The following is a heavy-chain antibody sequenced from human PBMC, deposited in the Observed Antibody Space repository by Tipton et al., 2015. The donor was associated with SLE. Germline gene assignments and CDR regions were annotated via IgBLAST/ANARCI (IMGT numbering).Heavy chain of an antibody. CDR2: IYYSGST. D-gene: IGHD6-13*01. Sequence: TLSLTCTVSGGSISSYYWSWIRQPPGKGLEWIGYIYYSGSTNYNPSLKSRVTISVDTSKNQFSLKLSFVTAADTAVYYCAREGGSSWYWYFDLWGRGTLVTVSS. V-gene: IGHV4-59*01. J-gene: IGHJ2*01. CDR3: AREGGSSWYWYFDL. CDR1: GGSISSYY.